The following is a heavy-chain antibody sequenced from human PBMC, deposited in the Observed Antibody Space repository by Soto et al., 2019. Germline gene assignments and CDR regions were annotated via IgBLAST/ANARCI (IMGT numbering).Heavy chain of an antibody. CDR1: GGSFIGYY. Sequence: SETLSLTCAFYGGSFIGYYWSWIRQPPGKGLEWIGEIDHSGSTNYNPSLKSRVTISLDTSKSRFSLKLTSVTAADTAVYYCASYNGWFYRTYFDFWGQGTLVTVSS. J-gene: IGHJ4*02. D-gene: IGHD6-19*01. V-gene: IGHV4-34*01. CDR2: IDHSGST. CDR3: ASYNGWFYRTYFDF.